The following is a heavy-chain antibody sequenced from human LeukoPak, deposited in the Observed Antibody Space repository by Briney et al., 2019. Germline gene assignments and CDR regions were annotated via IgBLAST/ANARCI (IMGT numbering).Heavy chain of an antibody. CDR3: AKDGVPSRWFGRNYFDY. CDR1: GFTFSSYV. Sequence: GRSLRLSCAASGFTFSSYVMHWVRQAPGKGLEWVAIISYDGSNEYYADSVKGRFTISRDNSKNTLYLQMNSLRAEDTAVYYCAKDGVPSRWFGRNYFDYWGQGTLVTVSS. CDR2: ISYDGSNE. J-gene: IGHJ4*02. D-gene: IGHD3-10*01. V-gene: IGHV3-30*04.